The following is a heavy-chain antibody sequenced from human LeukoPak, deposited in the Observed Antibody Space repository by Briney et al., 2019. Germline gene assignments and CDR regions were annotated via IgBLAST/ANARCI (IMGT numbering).Heavy chain of an antibody. Sequence: TSETLSLTCAVYGGSFSGYYWSWIRQPPGKGLEWIGEINHSGSTNYNPSLKSRVTISVDTSKNQFSLKLSSVTAADTAVYYRAGHLRYLDYWGQGTLVTVSS. CDR1: GGSFSGYY. J-gene: IGHJ4*02. D-gene: IGHD3-9*01. V-gene: IGHV4-34*01. CDR3: AGHLRYLDY. CDR2: INHSGST.